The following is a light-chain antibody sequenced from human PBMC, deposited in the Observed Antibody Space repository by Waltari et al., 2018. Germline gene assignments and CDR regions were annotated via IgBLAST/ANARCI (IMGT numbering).Light chain of an antibody. Sequence: DIQMTHSPSTLSASVGASVTITCRSSDTVLTCLALYQQKTGKAPKLLIYKASSLESGVPSRFSGSASGTEFTLTISSLQPDDSATYYCQQANSFPTFGGGTKVEIK. CDR2: KAS. CDR3: QQANSFPT. V-gene: IGKV1-5*03. J-gene: IGKJ4*01. CDR1: DTVLTC.